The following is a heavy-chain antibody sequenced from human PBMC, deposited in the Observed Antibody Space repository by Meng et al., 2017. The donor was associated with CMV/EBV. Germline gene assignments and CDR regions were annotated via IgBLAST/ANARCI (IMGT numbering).Heavy chain of an antibody. CDR2: ISAYNGNT. Sequence: ASVKVSCKASGYTFTSYGISWVRQAPGQGLEWMGWISAYNGNTNYAQKLQGRVTMTTDTSTSTAYMELRSLRSDDTAVYYCARRYYDSSEQYYFDYWGQGTTVTVSS. V-gene: IGHV1-18*01. CDR1: GYTFTSYG. J-gene: IGHJ4*02. D-gene: IGHD3-22*01. CDR3: ARRYYDSSEQYYFDY.